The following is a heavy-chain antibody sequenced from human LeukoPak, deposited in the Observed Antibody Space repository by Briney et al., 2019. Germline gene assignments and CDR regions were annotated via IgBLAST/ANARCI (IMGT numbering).Heavy chain of an antibody. CDR1: GFTFSSYA. V-gene: IGHV3-30*04. Sequence: GGSLRLSCAASGFTFSSYAMHWVRQAPGKGLEWVAVISYDGSNKYYADSVKGRFTISRDNSKNTLYLQMNSLTAEDTAVYYCAKDSGQQWRPDYWGQGTLVTVSS. CDR3: AKDSGQQWRPDY. J-gene: IGHJ4*02. CDR2: ISYDGSNK. D-gene: IGHD6-19*01.